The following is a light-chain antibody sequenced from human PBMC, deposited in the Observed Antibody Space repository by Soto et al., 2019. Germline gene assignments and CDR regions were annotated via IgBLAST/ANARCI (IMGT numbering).Light chain of an antibody. CDR2: EVT. Sequence: QSVLTQPASVSGSPGQSITISCSGTSSDGDSVSWYQQHPGKAPKLIIYEVTNRPSGVSNRFSGSKSDYTASLTISGLQAEDEADYPCSSYTADSTLDVVFGGGTKVTVL. J-gene: IGLJ2*01. CDR1: SSDGDS. CDR3: SSYTADSTLDVV. V-gene: IGLV2-14*01.